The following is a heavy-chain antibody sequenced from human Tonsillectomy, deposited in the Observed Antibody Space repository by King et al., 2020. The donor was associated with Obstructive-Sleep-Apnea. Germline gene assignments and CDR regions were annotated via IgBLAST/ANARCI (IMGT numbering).Heavy chain of an antibody. Sequence: QLQESGPGLVKPSETLSLTCTVSGGSISSYYWSWIRQPPGKGLELIGYIYYSGSTNYNPSRKRRVTISVDTSKNQFSLKLSPVTAADTAVYYCARETGIAAAGFDYWGQETLVTVSS. CDR1: GGSISSYY. CDR2: IYYSGST. CDR3: ARETGIAAAGFDY. D-gene: IGHD6-13*01. V-gene: IGHV4-59*01. J-gene: IGHJ4*02.